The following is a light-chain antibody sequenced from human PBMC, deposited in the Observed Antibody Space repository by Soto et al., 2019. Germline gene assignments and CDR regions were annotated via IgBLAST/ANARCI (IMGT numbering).Light chain of an antibody. CDR3: QQLNTFPVT. CDR2: ASS. J-gene: IGKJ5*01. Sequence: DIQLTQSPSFLSASVGDRVTISCRASQGISSYLAWYQQTPGKAPKLLIYASSTLQSGVPSRFSGSGSGTEFTLTIGSLQPEDFATYNCQQLNTFPVTFGQGTRLDI. CDR1: QGISSY. V-gene: IGKV1-9*01.